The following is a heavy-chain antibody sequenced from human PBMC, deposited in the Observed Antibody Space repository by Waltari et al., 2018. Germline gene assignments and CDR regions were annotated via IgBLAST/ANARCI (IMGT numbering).Heavy chain of an antibody. CDR3: AREPGPDRGYGLDC. D-gene: IGHD5-18*01. J-gene: IGHJ4*02. Sequence: EVQLVESGGGSIQPGGSLRLSCSGSGVPLSGYPMNWVRQAPGKGLEWISYIDQRSHLIYYADSVRGRFTISRDNGENSVYLQMSSLRAEDSGMYYCAREPGPDRGYGLDCWGQGTPVTVSS. V-gene: IGHV3-48*01. CDR2: IDQRSHLI. CDR1: GVPLSGYP.